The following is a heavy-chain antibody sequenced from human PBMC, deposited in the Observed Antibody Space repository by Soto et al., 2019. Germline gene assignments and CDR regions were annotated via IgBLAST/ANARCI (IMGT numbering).Heavy chain of an antibody. CDR3: ARTAQGYGAVAAPDY. D-gene: IGHD6-19*01. V-gene: IGHV2-70*18. CDR2: ISSDANHR. Sequence: WVRQAPGKGLEWVAVISSDANHRYYSTSLKTRLTISKDTSKNQVVLTMTNMDPVDTATYYCARTAQGYGAVAAPDYWGQGTLVTVSS. J-gene: IGHJ4*02.